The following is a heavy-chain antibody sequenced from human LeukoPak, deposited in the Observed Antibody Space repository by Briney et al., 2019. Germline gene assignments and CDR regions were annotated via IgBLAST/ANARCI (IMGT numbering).Heavy chain of an antibody. CDR2: INPNSGGT. CDR1: GYTITDYY. J-gene: IGHJ4*02. V-gene: IGHV1-2*02. Sequence: APVKVSCKASGYTITDYYIHWVRQAPGQGLEWMGWINPNSGGTNYAQKFEGRVTMTTDTSINTGYVELSSLTSDDTAVYFCARAHYLRLYFFDYWGQGTLVTVSS. CDR3: ARAHYLRLYFFDY. D-gene: IGHD3-10*01.